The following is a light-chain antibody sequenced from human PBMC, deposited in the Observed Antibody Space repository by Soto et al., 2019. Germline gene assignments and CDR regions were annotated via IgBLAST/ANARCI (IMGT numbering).Light chain of an antibody. J-gene: IGLJ1*01. CDR1: SSDVGGYNY. CDR3: SSFTSTSTYV. Sequence: QSVLTQPASVSGSPGQSITISCTGTSSDVGGYNYVSWYQQHPGKAPKLMIYEVNNRPSGVSNRFSGSKSGNTASLTISGLQAEDEADYYCSSFTSTSTYVLGTGTKVTVL. CDR2: EVN. V-gene: IGLV2-14*01.